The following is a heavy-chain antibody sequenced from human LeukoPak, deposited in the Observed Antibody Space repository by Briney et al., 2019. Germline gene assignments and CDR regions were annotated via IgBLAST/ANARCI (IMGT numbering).Heavy chain of an antibody. CDR2: IYYSGST. Sequence: ASETLSLTCTVSGGSISSYYWSWIRQPPGKGLEWIGYIYYSGSTNYNPSLKSRVTISVDTSKNQFSLKLSSVTAADTAVYFCARGPYSYDSSGAFDIWGQGTMVTVSS. D-gene: IGHD3-22*01. V-gene: IGHV4-59*08. CDR3: ARGPYSYDSSGAFDI. J-gene: IGHJ3*02. CDR1: GGSISSYY.